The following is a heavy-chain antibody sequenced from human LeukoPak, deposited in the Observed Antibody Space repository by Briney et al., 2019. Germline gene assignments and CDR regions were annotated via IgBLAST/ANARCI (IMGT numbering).Heavy chain of an antibody. V-gene: IGHV3-9*01. Sequence: PGGSLRLSCAASGFTFNEYAMYWVRQAPGKGLEWVSNINWNSRSITYADSVKGRFTISRDNAKNSLYLQMNSLRAEDTAVYYCARASEGYYFDYWGQGTLVTVSS. CDR3: ARASEGYYFDY. J-gene: IGHJ4*02. CDR2: INWNSRSI. CDR1: GFTFNEYA.